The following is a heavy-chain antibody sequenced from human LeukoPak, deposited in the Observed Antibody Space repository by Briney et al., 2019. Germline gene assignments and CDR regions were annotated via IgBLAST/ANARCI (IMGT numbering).Heavy chain of an antibody. CDR2: ISGNTRNI. J-gene: IGHJ3*01. CDR3: ARDHAPGL. CDR1: GFIFDSYA. D-gene: IGHD7-27*01. V-gene: IGHV3-23*01. Sequence: PGGSLRFSCAASGFIFDSYAMSWVRQAPGKGLEWVSAISGNTRNIYYADSVKGRFTISRDNSKNTLYLQMNSLRVEDTAVYYCARDHAPGLWGQGTMVSVSS.